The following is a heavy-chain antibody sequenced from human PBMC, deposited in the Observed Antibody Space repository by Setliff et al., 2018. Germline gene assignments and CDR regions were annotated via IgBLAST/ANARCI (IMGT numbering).Heavy chain of an antibody. CDR1: GYSFTSYW. Sequence: GESLKISCQGSGYSFTSYWIGWVRQMPGKGLEWMGITYPGDSDTRYSPSFQGQVTISADKSISTAYLQWSSLKASDTAMYYCARESYDSRCSHYNRYSQSTPAPSLGAGGSSPSSNYY. D-gene: IGHD3-22*01. J-gene: IGHJ6*01. CDR3: ARESYDSRCSHYNRYSQSTPAPSLGAGGSSPSSNYY. CDR2: TYPGDSDT. V-gene: IGHV5-51*01.